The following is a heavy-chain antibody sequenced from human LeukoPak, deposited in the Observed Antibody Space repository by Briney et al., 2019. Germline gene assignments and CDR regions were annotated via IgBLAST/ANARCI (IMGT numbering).Heavy chain of an antibody. CDR2: INPNSGGT. J-gene: IGHJ5*02. CDR1: GYTFTGYY. CDR3: ARSTSSTRWFDP. Sequence: GASVKVSCKASGYTFTGYYMHWVRQAPGQGLEWMGWINPNSGGTNYAQKFQGRVTMTTDTSTTTAYMDLTSLRSDDTAVYYCARSTSSTRWFDPWGQGTLVTVSS. V-gene: IGHV1-2*02. D-gene: IGHD2-2*01.